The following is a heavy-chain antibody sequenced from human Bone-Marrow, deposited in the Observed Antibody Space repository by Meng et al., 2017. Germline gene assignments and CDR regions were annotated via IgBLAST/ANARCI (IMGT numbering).Heavy chain of an antibody. CDR1: GFTFDDYG. D-gene: IGHD3-10*01. Sequence: GGSLRLSCAASGFTFDDYGMSWVRQAPGKGLEWVAVIWYDGSNKYYADSVKGRFTISRDNSKNTLYLQMNSLRAEDTAVYYCAIYGSGSYFGDYYYYGMDVWGQGTTVTVSS. CDR2: IWYDGSNK. V-gene: IGHV3-33*08. CDR3: AIYGSGSYFGDYYYYGMDV. J-gene: IGHJ6*02.